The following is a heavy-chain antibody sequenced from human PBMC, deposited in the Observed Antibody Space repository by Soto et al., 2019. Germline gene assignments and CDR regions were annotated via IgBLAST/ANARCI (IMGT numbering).Heavy chain of an antibody. Sequence: GGSLRLSCTALTGYAMSWVRRGPGKGLEWISTISPTGNTHYADSVEGRFTISRDDSKNTFYLQMNILRADDAAVYYCAKDPSTGHADLWGQGTLVTVSS. V-gene: IGHV3-23*01. CDR2: ISPTGNT. J-gene: IGHJ5*02. CDR1: TGYA. CDR3: AKDPSTGHADL. D-gene: IGHD3-9*01.